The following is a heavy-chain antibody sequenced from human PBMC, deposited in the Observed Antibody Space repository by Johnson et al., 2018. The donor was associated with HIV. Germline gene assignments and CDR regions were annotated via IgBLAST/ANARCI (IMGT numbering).Heavy chain of an antibody. Sequence: VQLVESGGGLVKPGGSLRLSCAASGFTFSNAWMSWVRQAPGKGLEWVGRIKSKTDGGTTDYAAPVKGRFTISRDDSKNTLYLQMNSLKTEDTAVYYCTTDGGDDSVWGSYRYTHDAFDIWGQGTMVTVSS. D-gene: IGHD3-16*02. V-gene: IGHV3-15*01. CDR1: GFTFSNAW. CDR3: TTDGGDDSVWGSYRYTHDAFDI. CDR2: IKSKTDGGTT. J-gene: IGHJ3*02.